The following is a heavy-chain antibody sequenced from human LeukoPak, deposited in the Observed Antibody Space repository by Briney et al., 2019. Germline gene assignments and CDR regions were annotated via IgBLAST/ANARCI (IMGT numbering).Heavy chain of an antibody. J-gene: IGHJ4*02. Sequence: GASVNVSCKASGYTFTSYGISWVRQAPGQGLEWMGRINPNSGGTNYAQKFQGRVTMTRDTSISTAYMELSRLRSDDTAVYYCARDTRHSSGYDWGQGTLVTVSS. CDR3: ARDTRHSSGYD. CDR1: GYTFTSYG. V-gene: IGHV1-2*06. D-gene: IGHD3-22*01. CDR2: INPNSGGT.